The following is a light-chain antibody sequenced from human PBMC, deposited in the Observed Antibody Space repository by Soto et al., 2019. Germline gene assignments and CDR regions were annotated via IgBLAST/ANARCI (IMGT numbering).Light chain of an antibody. Sequence: QSVLTQPPSVSAAPGQKVTISCSGSSSNIGNNYVSWYQQLPGTAPKLLIYDNNRRPSGIPDRFSGSKSGPSATLGITGLQTGDEADYYCGTWDDSLSAVVFGGGTKLTV. V-gene: IGLV1-51*01. J-gene: IGLJ2*01. CDR1: SSNIGNNY. CDR2: DNN. CDR3: GTWDDSLSAVV.